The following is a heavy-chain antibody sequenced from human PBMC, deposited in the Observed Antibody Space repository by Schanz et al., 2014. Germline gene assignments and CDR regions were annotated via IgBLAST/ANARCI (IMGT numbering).Heavy chain of an antibody. V-gene: IGHV4-34*01. Sequence: QVQLQQWGAGLLKASETLSLTCAVYGGSSSDCYWSWIRQPPGKGLEWIGEINHSGGTNYNPSLKSRVPMSIDTSKTQFSLILTSVTAADTAVYYCELITLDRGVINDYWGQGTLVSVSS. D-gene: IGHD3-10*01. CDR1: GGSSSDCY. CDR3: ELITLDRGVINDY. CDR2: INHSGGT. J-gene: IGHJ4*02.